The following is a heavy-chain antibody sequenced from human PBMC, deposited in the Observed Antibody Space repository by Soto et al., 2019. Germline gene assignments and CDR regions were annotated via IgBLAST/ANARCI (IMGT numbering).Heavy chain of an antibody. Sequence: QVQLVQSGAKVKKPGSSVKVSCKASGGSLSNYGISWVRQAPGQGLEWMGGIIPVFGTANYAQKFQGRVTITADESTSIVYMDVTSLRSEDTAVYYCARGDATKIVVTTYYAMDVWGQGTTVTVSS. CDR3: ARGDATKIVVTTYYAMDV. CDR2: IIPVFGTA. J-gene: IGHJ6*02. D-gene: IGHD3-9*01. CDR1: GGSLSNYG. V-gene: IGHV1-69*12.